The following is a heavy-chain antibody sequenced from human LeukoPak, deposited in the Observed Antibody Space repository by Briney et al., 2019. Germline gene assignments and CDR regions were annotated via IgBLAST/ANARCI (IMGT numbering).Heavy chain of an antibody. CDR1: GYTFTGYY. CDR3: ARDFVVVPAAIGMDV. D-gene: IGHD2-2*02. V-gene: IGHV1-2*02. CDR2: INPNSGGT. Sequence: RASVKVSCKASGYTFTGYYMHWVRQAPGQGLEWMGWINPNSGGTNYAQKFQGRVTMTRDTSISTAYMELSRLRSDDTAVYYCARDFVVVPAAIGMDVWGQGTTVTVSS. J-gene: IGHJ6*02.